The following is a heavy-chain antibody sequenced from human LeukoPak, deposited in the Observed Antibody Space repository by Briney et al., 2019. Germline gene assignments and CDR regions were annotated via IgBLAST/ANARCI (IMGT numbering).Heavy chain of an antibody. CDR3: ATGTSGSYYVGIVRPIDY. CDR2: FDPDDGET. J-gene: IGHJ4*02. Sequence: ASVKVSCKVSGYTLTELPIHWVRQAPGQGLEWMGGFDPDDGETVYAQMFQGRVTMTEDTSSDTASMELSSLRSEDTAVYYCATGTSGSYYVGIVRPIDYWGQGTLVTVSS. D-gene: IGHD1-26*01. V-gene: IGHV1-24*01. CDR1: GYTLTELP.